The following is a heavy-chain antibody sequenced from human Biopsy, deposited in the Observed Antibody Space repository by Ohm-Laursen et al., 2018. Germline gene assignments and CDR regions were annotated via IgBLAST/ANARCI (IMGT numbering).Heavy chain of an antibody. Sequence: SSVKVSCKTSGYTFTGYFLHWVRQVPGQGLEWMGWINPNSGTKKIAENFQGSVTMTRDTSITTAYLDLTRLTSDDTAVYFCAKGQDLTAGAEYFQYWGHGALITVSS. CDR3: AKGQDLTAGAEYFQY. J-gene: IGHJ1*01. CDR1: GYTFTGYF. D-gene: IGHD3-9*01. V-gene: IGHV1-2*04. CDR2: INPNSGTK.